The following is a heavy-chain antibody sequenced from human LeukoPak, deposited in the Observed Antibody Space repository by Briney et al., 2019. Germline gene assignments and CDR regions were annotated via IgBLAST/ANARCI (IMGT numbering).Heavy chain of an antibody. CDR1: GYTFTGYY. J-gene: IGHJ4*02. Sequence: GASVKVSCKASGYTFTGYYMHWVRQAPGQGLEWMGWINPNSGGTNYAQKFQGGVTMTRDTSISTAYMELSRLRSDDTAVYYCARAPTLPGIAVAGTGAQFDYWGQGTLVTVSS. V-gene: IGHV1-2*02. CDR2: INPNSGGT. D-gene: IGHD6-19*01. CDR3: ARAPTLPGIAVAGTGAQFDY.